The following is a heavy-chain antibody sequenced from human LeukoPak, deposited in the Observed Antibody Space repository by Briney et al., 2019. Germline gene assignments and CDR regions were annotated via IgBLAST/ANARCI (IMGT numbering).Heavy chain of an antibody. CDR1: GFTFSSYE. CDR2: ISGSGETT. Sequence: PGGSLRLSCAASGFTFSSYEMNWVRQAPGKGLEWVSSISGSGETTYYADSMKGRFTISRDNSKDTLYLQMNTLRAEDTAVYYCAKDTGSGYDYFSYYFDYWGQGTLVTVSS. V-gene: IGHV3-23*01. J-gene: IGHJ4*02. D-gene: IGHD5-12*01. CDR3: AKDTGSGYDYFSYYFDY.